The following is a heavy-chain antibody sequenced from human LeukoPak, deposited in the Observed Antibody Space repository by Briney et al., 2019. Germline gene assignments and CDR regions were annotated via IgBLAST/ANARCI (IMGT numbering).Heavy chain of an antibody. CDR2: ISYDGSNK. CDR1: GFTFSSYA. Sequence: GGSLRLSCAASGFTFSSYAMHWVRQAPGKGLEWVAVISYDGSNKYYADSAKGRFTISRDNSKNTLYLQMNSLRAEDTVVYYCARACIAARFCHFDYWGQGTLVTVSS. D-gene: IGHD6-6*01. CDR3: ARACIAARFCHFDY. V-gene: IGHV3-30-3*01. J-gene: IGHJ4*02.